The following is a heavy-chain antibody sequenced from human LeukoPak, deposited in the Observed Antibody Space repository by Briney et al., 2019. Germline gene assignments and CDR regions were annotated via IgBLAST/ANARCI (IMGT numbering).Heavy chain of an antibody. V-gene: IGHV4-34*01. CDR2: INHSGST. CDR1: GGSFSGYY. Sequence: SETLSLTCAVYGGSFSGYYWSWIRQPPGKGLEWIGEINHSGSTNYNPSLKSRVTISVDTSKNQFSLKLSSVTAADTAVYYCARGSEYKGRYQLLYPPVYMDAWGKGTTVTVSS. CDR3: ARGSEYKGRYQLLYPPVYMDA. J-gene: IGHJ6*03. D-gene: IGHD2-2*02.